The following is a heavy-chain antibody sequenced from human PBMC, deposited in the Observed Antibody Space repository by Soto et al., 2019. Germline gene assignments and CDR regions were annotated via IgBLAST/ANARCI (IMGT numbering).Heavy chain of an antibody. D-gene: IGHD3-10*01. CDR2: IYYSGST. CDR3: ARTYGSGIEYFQH. CDR1: GGSISSGGYY. Sequence: PSETLSLTCTVSGGSISSGGYYWSWIRQHPGKGLEWIGYIYYSGSTYYNPSLKSRVTISVDTSKNQFSLKLSSVTAADTAVYYCARTYGSGIEYFQHWGQGTLVTVSS. J-gene: IGHJ1*01. V-gene: IGHV4-31*03.